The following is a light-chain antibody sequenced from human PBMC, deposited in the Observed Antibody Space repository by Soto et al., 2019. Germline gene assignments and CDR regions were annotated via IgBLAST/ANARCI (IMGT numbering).Light chain of an antibody. V-gene: IGKV2-30*02. J-gene: IGKJ5*01. CDR3: MQGTHWPLT. CDR1: QRLLHSNGYTY. Sequence: VVMTQSPLSLSVTPGETASISCMSIQRLLHSNGYTYLQWFQQRPGQSPRRLIYKISNRDSGVPERFSGSGSGTDFTLQISRVEAEDVGVYYCMQGTHWPLTFGQGTGLEIK. CDR2: KIS.